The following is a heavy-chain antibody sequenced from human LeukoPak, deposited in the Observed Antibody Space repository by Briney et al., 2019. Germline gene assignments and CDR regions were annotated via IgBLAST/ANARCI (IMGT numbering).Heavy chain of an antibody. D-gene: IGHD1-26*01. CDR3: GRQESRWELHRGYYFDY. V-gene: IGHV1-2*02. CDR2: VNPYRGGP. J-gene: IGHJ4*02. CDR1: GYTFTGYF. Sequence: ASVKVSCKGSGYTFTGYFMHWVGQAPGQGVEGVGWVNPYRGGPHLPQKFQGRGTMTSDMSTSTVYLELRSRSSGGTDGDFCGRQESRWELHRGYYFDYWGQGTLVTVSS.